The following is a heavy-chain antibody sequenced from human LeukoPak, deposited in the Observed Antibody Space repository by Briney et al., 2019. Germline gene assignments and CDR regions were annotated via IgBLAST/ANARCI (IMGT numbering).Heavy chain of an antibody. CDR2: ISSSSSYI. CDR3: ARIGSRVDY. CDR1: GFTFSSYS. J-gene: IGHJ4*02. Sequence: GGSLRLSCAASGFTFSSYSMNWVRQAPGKGLEWASSISSSSSYIYYADSVKGRFSISRDNAKNSLYLQMNSLRAEDTAVYYCARIGSRVDYWGQGTLVTVSS. D-gene: IGHD5/OR15-5a*01. V-gene: IGHV3-21*01.